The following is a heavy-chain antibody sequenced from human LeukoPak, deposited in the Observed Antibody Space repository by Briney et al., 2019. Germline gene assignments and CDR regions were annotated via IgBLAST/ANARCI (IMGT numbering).Heavy chain of an antibody. CDR1: GFTFSSYA. CDR2: IYSGGST. J-gene: IGHJ3*02. V-gene: IGHV3-53*01. Sequence: GGSLRLSCAASGFTFSSYAMSWVRQAPGKGLEWVSVIYSGGSTYYADSVKGRFTISRDNSKNTLYLQMNSLRAEDTAVYYCARGGPELDAFDIWGQGTMITVSS. CDR3: ARGGPELDAFDI. D-gene: IGHD1-26*01.